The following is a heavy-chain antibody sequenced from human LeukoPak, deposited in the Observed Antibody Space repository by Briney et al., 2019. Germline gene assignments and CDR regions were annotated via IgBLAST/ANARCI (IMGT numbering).Heavy chain of an antibody. J-gene: IGHJ4*02. Sequence: SETLSLTCTVSGGSVSSGGYYWSWIRQHPGKGLEWIGYIAFSGSTYYNPSLKSRVTMSLDTSRNQFSMKLTSVTAADTAVYYCARYYCGRSKCPGVDFWGQGTLVTVSS. CDR3: ARYYCGRSKCPGVDF. CDR2: IAFSGST. V-gene: IGHV4-31*03. CDR1: GGSVSSGGYY. D-gene: IGHD2-21*01.